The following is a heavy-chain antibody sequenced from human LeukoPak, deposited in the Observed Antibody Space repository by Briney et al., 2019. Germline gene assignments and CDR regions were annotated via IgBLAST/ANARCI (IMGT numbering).Heavy chain of an antibody. Sequence: GGSLRLSCAASGFSFSSYAMSWVRQAPGKGLEWVSVIYSGGSTYYADSVKGRFTISRHNSKNTLYLQMNSLRAEDTAVYYCARAQSYYDILTGFDYYYGMDVWGQGTTVTVSS. V-gene: IGHV3-53*04. CDR1: GFSFSSYA. J-gene: IGHJ6*02. D-gene: IGHD3-9*01. CDR2: IYSGGST. CDR3: ARAQSYYDILTGFDYYYGMDV.